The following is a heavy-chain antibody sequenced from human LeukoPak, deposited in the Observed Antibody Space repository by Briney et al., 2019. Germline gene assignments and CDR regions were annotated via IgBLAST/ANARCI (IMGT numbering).Heavy chain of an antibody. J-gene: IGHJ5*02. CDR1: GYSISSGHF. CDR3: ARHVSYNIIGSHWGGFDP. V-gene: IGHV4-38-2*01. D-gene: IGHD3-22*01. CDR2: IFQSGTT. Sequence: PSETLSLTCAVSGYSISSGHFWGWIRQPPGKGLEWIGSIFQSGTTYYNPSLKSRVTISVDTSKNHFSLKLSSVTAADTAVYYCARHVSYNIIGSHWGGFDPWGQGTLVTVFS.